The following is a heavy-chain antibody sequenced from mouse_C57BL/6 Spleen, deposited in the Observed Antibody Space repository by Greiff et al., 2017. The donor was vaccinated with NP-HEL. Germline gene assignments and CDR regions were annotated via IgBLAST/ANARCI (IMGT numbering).Heavy chain of an antibody. CDR1: GYSITSGYY. Sequence: VQLQQSGPGLVKPSQSLSLTCSVTGYSITSGYYWNWIRQFPGNKLEWMGYISYDGSNNYNPSLKNRISITRDRSKNQFFLKLNSGTTEDTATYYCARQDFYYGSSYDPYYYAMDYWGQGTSVTVSS. V-gene: IGHV3-6*01. CDR3: ARQDFYYGSSYDPYYYAMDY. CDR2: ISYDGSN. D-gene: IGHD1-1*01. J-gene: IGHJ4*01.